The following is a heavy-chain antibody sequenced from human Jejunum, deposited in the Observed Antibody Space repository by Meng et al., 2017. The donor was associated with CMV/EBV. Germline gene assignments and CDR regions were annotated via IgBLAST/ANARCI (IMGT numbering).Heavy chain of an antibody. Sequence: QVQLVQSGSELKQPGASVKVSCRPSGYTFTSYAINWVRQAPGQGLEWMGWTNPNSDGRNYAQNFQGRVSMTRDTSISTGYMDLNRLICDDTAVYYCARGANYASYRVDYWGQGTLVTVSS. D-gene: IGHD1-7*01. CDR3: ARGANYASYRVDY. CDR2: TNPNSDGR. V-gene: IGHV1-2*02. J-gene: IGHJ4*02. CDR1: GYTFTSYA.